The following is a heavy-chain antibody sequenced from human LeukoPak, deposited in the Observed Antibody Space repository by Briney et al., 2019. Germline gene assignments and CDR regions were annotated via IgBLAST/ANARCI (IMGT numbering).Heavy chain of an antibody. V-gene: IGHV3-7*03. Sequence: GGSLRLSCAASGFTFSSYWMSWVRQAPGKGLEWVANIKQDGSEKYYVDSVKGRFTISRDNAKNSLYLQMDSLRAEDTAVYYCAVSYGSGSSDYWGQGTLVTVSS. CDR2: IKQDGSEK. CDR1: GFTFSSYW. CDR3: AVSYGSGSSDY. D-gene: IGHD3-10*01. J-gene: IGHJ4*02.